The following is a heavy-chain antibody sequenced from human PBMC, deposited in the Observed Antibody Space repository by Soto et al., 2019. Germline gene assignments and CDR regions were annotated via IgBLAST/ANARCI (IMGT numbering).Heavy chain of an antibody. CDR3: ASATVVTATFDF. V-gene: IGHV3-21*01. CDR1: GFAFRSYN. D-gene: IGHD2-21*02. Sequence: GSLRLSCAASGFAFRSYNMNWVRQAPGKGLEWVASISSGSSNIYYADSVKGRFTISRDNAKNSLYLQMDSLRAEDSAVYYCASATVVTATFDFWGQGTLVTVSS. CDR2: ISSGSSNI. J-gene: IGHJ4*02.